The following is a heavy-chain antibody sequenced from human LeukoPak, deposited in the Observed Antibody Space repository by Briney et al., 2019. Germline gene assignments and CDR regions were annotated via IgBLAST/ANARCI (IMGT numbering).Heavy chain of an antibody. CDR3: VRVVTPSAYDI. J-gene: IGHJ3*02. CDR1: GYTFTSYY. V-gene: IGHV1-46*01. D-gene: IGHD2-21*02. CDR2: INPSGGST. Sequence: GASVTVSCKASGYTFTSYYIHWVRQAPGQGLEWMGIINPSGGSTNYAQILQSRVTMTRDTSTSTVYMELSSLRSEDTAVFYCVRVVTPSAYDIWGQGTMVTVSS.